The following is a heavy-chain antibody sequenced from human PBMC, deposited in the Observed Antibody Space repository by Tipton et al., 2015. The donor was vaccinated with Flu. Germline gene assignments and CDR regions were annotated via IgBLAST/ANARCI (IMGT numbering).Heavy chain of an antibody. D-gene: IGHD4-11*01. CDR2: INHSGGP. J-gene: IGHJ5*02. Sequence: TLSLTCAVYGGSFSGYYWSWIRQPPGKGLEWIGEINHSGGPNYNPSLKSRVTISMDASKSQFTLRLSSVTAADTALYYCARRDYSNYVSEPKNWFDPWGQGTLVTVSS. CDR1: GGSFSGYY. V-gene: IGHV4-34*01. CDR3: ARRDYSNYVSEPKNWFDP.